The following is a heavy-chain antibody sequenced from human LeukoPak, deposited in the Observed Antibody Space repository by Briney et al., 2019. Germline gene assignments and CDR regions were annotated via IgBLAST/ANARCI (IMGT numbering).Heavy chain of an antibody. CDR2: IWYDGSNK. Sequence: PGGSLRLSCAASGFTFSSYGMHWVRQAPGKGLEWVAVIWYDGSNKYYADSVKGRFTISRDNSKNTLYLQMNSLRAEDTAVYYCARDRLVLSGMDVWGQGTTVTVSS. CDR1: GFTFSSYG. D-gene: IGHD3-9*01. V-gene: IGHV3-33*01. CDR3: ARDRLVLSGMDV. J-gene: IGHJ6*02.